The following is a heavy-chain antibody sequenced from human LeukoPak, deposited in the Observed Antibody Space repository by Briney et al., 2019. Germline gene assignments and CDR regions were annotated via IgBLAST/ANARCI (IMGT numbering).Heavy chain of an antibody. V-gene: IGHV3-15*01. CDR2: IKSKTDGGTT. D-gene: IGHD5-24*01. J-gene: IGHJ4*02. CDR1: GFTFSDYY. Sequence: GGSLRLSCAASGFTFSDYYMSWIRQAPGKGLEWVGRIKSKTDGGTTDYAAPVKGRFTISRDDSKDTLYLQMNSLQTEDTAVYYCATGGDGYSKDFDYWGQGTLVIVSS. CDR3: ATGGDGYSKDFDY.